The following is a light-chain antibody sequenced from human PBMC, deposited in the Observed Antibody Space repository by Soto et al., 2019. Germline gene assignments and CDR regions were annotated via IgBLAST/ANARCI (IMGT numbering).Light chain of an antibody. CDR1: QSVSSN. CDR2: GAS. Sequence: EIVMTQSPATLSVSPMEIATLCFMASQSVSSNLAWYQQKPGQAPRLLIYGASTRATGIPARFSGSGSGTEFTLTISSLQSEDFAVYYCQQYNNWPPSWTFGQGTKVDIK. J-gene: IGKJ1*01. V-gene: IGKV3-15*01. CDR3: QQYNNWPPSWT.